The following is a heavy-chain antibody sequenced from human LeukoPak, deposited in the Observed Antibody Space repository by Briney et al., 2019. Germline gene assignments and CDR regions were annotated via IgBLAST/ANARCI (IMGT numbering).Heavy chain of an antibody. V-gene: IGHV3-15*01. D-gene: IGHD1-26*01. CDR2: IKSKTDGGTT. CDR1: GFTFSNAW. CDR3: ATIGDRRSGELYRIDY. Sequence: GGSLRLSCAASGFTFSNAWMSWVRQAPGKGLEWVGRIKSKTDGGTTDYAAPVKGRFTISRDDSKNTLYLQMNSLRAEDAAVYYCATIGDRRSGELYRIDYWGQGTLVTVSS. J-gene: IGHJ4*02.